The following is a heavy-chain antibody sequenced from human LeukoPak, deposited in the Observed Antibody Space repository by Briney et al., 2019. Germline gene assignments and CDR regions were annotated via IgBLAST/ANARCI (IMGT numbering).Heavy chain of an antibody. D-gene: IGHD3-10*01. J-gene: IGHJ4*02. CDR2: ISSSGTTM. V-gene: IGHV3-48*03. CDR3: ASSRYYGSGSYRPWD. Sequence: PGGSLRLSCAAFGFIFSNYEMNWVRQAPGKGLEWVSYISSSGTTMYYADSVKGRFTISRDNAKNSLYLQMNSLRAEDTAVYYCASSRYYGSGSYRPWDWGQGTLVTVSS. CDR1: GFIFSNYE.